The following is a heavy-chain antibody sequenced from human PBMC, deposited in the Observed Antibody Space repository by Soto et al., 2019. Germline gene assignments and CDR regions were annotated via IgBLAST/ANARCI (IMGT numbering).Heavy chain of an antibody. CDR1: GFTFSTYA. CDR3: ARGFSGLDY. CDR2: ISGSGDST. Sequence: GGSLRLSCAASGFTFSTYAMNWVRQAPGKGLEWVSGISGSGDSTYYADSVKGRFTVSRDNSKNTLYLQMKSLRAEDTAVYYCARGFSGLDYWGQGTLVTVSS. D-gene: IGHD6-19*01. J-gene: IGHJ4*02. V-gene: IGHV3-23*01.